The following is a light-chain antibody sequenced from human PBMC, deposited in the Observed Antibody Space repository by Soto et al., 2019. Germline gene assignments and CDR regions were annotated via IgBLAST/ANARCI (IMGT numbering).Light chain of an antibody. V-gene: IGLV1-44*01. CDR3: AAWDDSLDAYV. CDR2: SNI. Sequence: QSVLTQPPSASGSPGQRVTISCSGSSSNIGSNPVNWYQQLPGTAPKLFIYSNIQRPSGVPDRSSGSKSGTSASLTISGLQVGGWGYYYCAAWDDSLDAYVFGTGTKVTVL. CDR1: SSNIGSNP. J-gene: IGLJ1*01.